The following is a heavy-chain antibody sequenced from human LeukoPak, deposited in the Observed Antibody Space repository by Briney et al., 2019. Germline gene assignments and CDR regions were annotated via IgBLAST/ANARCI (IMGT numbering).Heavy chain of an antibody. CDR1: GFTFSSYE. CDR2: ISSSGRTI. V-gene: IGHV3-48*03. D-gene: IGHD3-22*01. CDR3: ARGYYDNSGYYFPFDY. Sequence: HPGGSLRLSCAASGFTFSSYEMNWVRQAPGKGLEWVSYISSSGRTIYYADSVKGRFTISRDNAKNSLYLQMNSLRAEDTAVYYCARGYYDNSGYYFPFDYWGQGTLVTVSS. J-gene: IGHJ4*02.